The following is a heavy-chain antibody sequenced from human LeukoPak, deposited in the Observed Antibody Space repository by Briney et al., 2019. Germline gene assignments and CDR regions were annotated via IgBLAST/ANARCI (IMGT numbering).Heavy chain of an antibody. D-gene: IGHD4-4*01. CDR2: ISSSGTTI. Sequence: GGSLRLSCAASGFIFRDYYVSWIRQAPGKGLEWVSYISSSGTTIFYADSVKGRFTISRDNAKNSLYLQMNSLKAEDTAVYYCASSHPTVTTGFHAFDIWGQGTMVTVSS. J-gene: IGHJ3*02. CDR1: GFIFRDYY. V-gene: IGHV3-11*01. CDR3: ASSHPTVTTGFHAFDI.